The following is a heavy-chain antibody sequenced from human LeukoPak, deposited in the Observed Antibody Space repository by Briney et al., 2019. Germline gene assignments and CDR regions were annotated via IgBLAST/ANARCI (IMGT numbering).Heavy chain of an antibody. CDR1: GSSISSVYY. D-gene: IGHD2-15*01. CDR3: ARVGSSNTHYDY. Sequence: PSETLSLTCSVSGSSISSVYYWAWIRQPPGKGREWIVSLLHSGATYYHPSRKSRVTISVETSKTRSSLTLSSVTTADTAFYYCARVGSSNTHYDYWGSGNLVTVSS. J-gene: IGHJ4*02. CDR2: LLHSGAT. V-gene: IGHV4-38-2*02.